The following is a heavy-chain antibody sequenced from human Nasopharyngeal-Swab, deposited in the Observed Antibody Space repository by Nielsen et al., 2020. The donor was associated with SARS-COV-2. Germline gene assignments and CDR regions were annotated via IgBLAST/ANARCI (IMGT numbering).Heavy chain of an antibody. D-gene: IGHD5-12*01. CDR2: IIPIFGTA. Sequence: WVRQVPGQGLEWMGGIIPIFGTANYAQKFQGRVTITADKSTSTAYMELSSLRSEDTAVYYCARTVDIVATISWAGYYYYGMDVWGQGTTVTVSS. J-gene: IGHJ6*02. CDR3: ARTVDIVATISWAGYYYYGMDV. V-gene: IGHV1-69*06.